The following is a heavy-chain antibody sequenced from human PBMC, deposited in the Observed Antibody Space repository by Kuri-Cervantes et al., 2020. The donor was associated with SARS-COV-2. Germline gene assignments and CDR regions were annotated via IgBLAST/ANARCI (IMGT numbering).Heavy chain of an antibody. CDR1: GITFSSYW. J-gene: IGHJ4*02. V-gene: IGHV3-7*01. CDR2: IKQDGSET. D-gene: IGHD6-19*01. Sequence: GESLKISCAGSGITFSSYWMNWVRQAPGKGLEWVANIKQDGSETYYVDSVKGRFTISRDNAKNSLFLQMNSLRAEDTAVYYCAKDIRSSGWSIDYWGQGTLVTVSS. CDR3: AKDIRSSGWSIDY.